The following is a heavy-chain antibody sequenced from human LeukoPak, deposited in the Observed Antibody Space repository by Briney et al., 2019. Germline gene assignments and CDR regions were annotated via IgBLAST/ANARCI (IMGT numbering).Heavy chain of an antibody. J-gene: IGHJ4*02. CDR3: ARLSYDSSGYYFFDF. Sequence: PGGSLRLSCAASGFTFSSYSMNWIRQPPGKGLEWIGYFYSGSTNYNPSLKSRVTISVDTSKFSLKLNSVTAADTAVYYCARLSYDSSGYYFFDFWGLGTLVTVSS. CDR2: FYSGST. V-gene: IGHV4-59*01. D-gene: IGHD3-22*01. CDR1: GFTFSSYS.